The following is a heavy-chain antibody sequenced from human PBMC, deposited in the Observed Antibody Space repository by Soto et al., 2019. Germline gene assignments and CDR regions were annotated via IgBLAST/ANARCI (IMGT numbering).Heavy chain of an antibody. J-gene: IGHJ4*02. Sequence: PGGSLRLSCAASGFTFSSYAMNWVRQAPGKGLEWVSAISGSGGTTNYADSVKGRFTISRDNSKNTLFLQMNSLRDEDTAIYYCAKDGLSDSPSAIDYWGQGTRVTVSS. CDR3: AKDGLSDSPSAIDY. CDR2: ISGSGGTT. D-gene: IGHD6-13*01. CDR1: GFTFSSYA. V-gene: IGHV3-23*01.